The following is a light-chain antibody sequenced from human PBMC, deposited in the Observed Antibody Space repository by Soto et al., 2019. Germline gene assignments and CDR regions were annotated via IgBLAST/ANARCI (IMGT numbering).Light chain of an antibody. CDR2: GAS. CDR1: QSVGKT. CDR3: QQYGGSPRT. V-gene: IGKV3-20*01. J-gene: IGKJ1*01. Sequence: EIVLTQSPGTLSLSPGEGDSLXCRASQSVGKTFDWYQQKPGKARRLLISGASTRANGIPDRFSGSGSGTDFTRTISRLEPEDFAVYYCQQYGGSPRTFGQGTKVDIK.